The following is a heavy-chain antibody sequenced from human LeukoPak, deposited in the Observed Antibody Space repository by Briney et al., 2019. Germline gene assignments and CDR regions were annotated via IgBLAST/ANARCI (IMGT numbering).Heavy chain of an antibody. V-gene: IGHV1-69*04. CDR3: ARDKSARYSYGSNYYYYGMDV. Sequence: ASVKVSCKASGGTFSSYAISWVRQAPGQGLEWMGRIIPILGIANYAQKFQGRVTITADKSTSTAYMELSSLRSEDTAVYYCARDKSARYSYGSNYYYYGMDVWGQGTTVTVSS. CDR2: IIPILGIA. CDR1: GGTFSSYA. J-gene: IGHJ6*02. D-gene: IGHD5-18*01.